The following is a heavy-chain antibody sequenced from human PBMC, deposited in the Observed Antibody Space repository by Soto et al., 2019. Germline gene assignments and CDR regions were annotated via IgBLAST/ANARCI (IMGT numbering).Heavy chain of an antibody. CDR2: ISGSGDRT. V-gene: IGHV3-23*01. D-gene: IGHD5-18*01. Sequence: PGGSLRLSCAASGFTFSNYAMSWLRQPPGKGLEWVSAISGSGDRTYYADSVKGRFTISRDNSKNTLYLQMNSLRAEDSAVYYCVKERSGHNYADSWGQGTLVTVSS. J-gene: IGHJ4*02. CDR3: VKERSGHNYADS. CDR1: GFTFSNYA.